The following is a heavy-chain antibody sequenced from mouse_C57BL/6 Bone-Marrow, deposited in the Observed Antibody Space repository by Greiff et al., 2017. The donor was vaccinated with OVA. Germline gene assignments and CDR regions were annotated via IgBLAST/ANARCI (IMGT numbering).Heavy chain of an antibody. Sequence: EVQLVESGAELVRPGASVKLSCTASGFNIKDDYMHWVKQRPEQGLEWIGWIDPEDGDTEYASKFQGKATITADTSSNTAYLQLSSLTSEDTAVYYCFNRFAYWGQGTLVTVSA. CDR1: GFNIKDDY. CDR3: FNRFAY. CDR2: IDPEDGDT. J-gene: IGHJ3*01. V-gene: IGHV14-4*01.